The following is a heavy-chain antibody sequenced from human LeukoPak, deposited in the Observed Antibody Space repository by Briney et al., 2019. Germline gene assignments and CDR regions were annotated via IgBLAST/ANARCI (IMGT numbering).Heavy chain of an antibody. V-gene: IGHV3-21*01. D-gene: IGHD6-19*01. Sequence: GGSLRLSCAASVFTFSSYSMNWVRQAPGKGLEWVSSISSSSSYIYYADSVKGRFTISRDNAKNSLYLQMNSLRAEDTAVYYCARDRDSSGWIDYWGQGTLVTVSS. J-gene: IGHJ4*02. CDR1: VFTFSSYS. CDR2: ISSSSSYI. CDR3: ARDRDSSGWIDY.